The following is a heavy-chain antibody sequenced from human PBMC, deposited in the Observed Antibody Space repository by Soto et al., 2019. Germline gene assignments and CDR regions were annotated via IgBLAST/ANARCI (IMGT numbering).Heavy chain of an antibody. CDR1: GFTFSIAW. CDR2: IKTKTEGGRT. Sequence: SLRLSCAASGFTFSIAWMSWVRQAPGKGLEWIAHIKTKTEGGRTDYAAPVKGRFTISRDDSKDTLSLQMNSLETEDTAVYYCTTAAEGRYFDRTYWGQGTLVTVSS. D-gene: IGHD3-9*01. J-gene: IGHJ4*02. CDR3: TTAAEGRYFDRTY. V-gene: IGHV3-15*01.